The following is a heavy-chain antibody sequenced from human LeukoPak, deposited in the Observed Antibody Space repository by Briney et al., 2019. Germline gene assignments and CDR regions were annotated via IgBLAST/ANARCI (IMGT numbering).Heavy chain of an antibody. CDR3: ARDPPYDILTGYSY. V-gene: IGHV4-59*01. Sequence: SETLSLTCTVSGGSISSYYWSWIRQPPGKGLEWIGYIYYSGSTNYNPSLKSRVTISVDTSKNQFSLKLSSVTAADTAVYYCARDPPYDILTGYSYWGQGTLVTVSS. CDR1: GGSISSYY. D-gene: IGHD3-9*01. J-gene: IGHJ4*02. CDR2: IYYSGST.